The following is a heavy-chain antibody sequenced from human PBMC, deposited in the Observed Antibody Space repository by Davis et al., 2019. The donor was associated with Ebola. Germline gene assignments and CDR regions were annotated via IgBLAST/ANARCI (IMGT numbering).Heavy chain of an antibody. D-gene: IGHD3-10*01. Sequence: GESLKISCAASGFTFSSYAMHWVRQAPGKGLEWVAVISYDGSNKYYADSVKGRFTISRDNSKNTLYLQMNSLRAEDTAVYYCARSPNHYYGSGPLDYWGQGTLVTVSS. V-gene: IGHV3-30-3*01. CDR3: ARSPNHYYGSGPLDY. CDR2: ISYDGSNK. J-gene: IGHJ4*02. CDR1: GFTFSSYA.